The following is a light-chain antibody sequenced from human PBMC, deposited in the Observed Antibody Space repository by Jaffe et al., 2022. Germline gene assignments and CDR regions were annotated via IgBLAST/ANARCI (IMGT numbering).Light chain of an antibody. J-gene: IGKJ2*01. CDR2: DAS. CDR1: QSVSSY. CDR3: QQRSTWPPFT. V-gene: IGKV3-11*01. Sequence: EIVLTQSPATLSLSPGERATLSCRASQSVSSYLAWYQQKPGQAPRLLIYDASVRAAGVPARFRGSGSGTDFTLTISSLEPEDFAVYYCQQRSTWPPFTFGQGTKLETK.